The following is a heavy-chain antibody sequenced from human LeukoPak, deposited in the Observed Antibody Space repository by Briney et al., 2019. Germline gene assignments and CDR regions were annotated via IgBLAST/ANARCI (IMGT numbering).Heavy chain of an antibody. Sequence: SETLSLTCAVYGGTSSRYYWSWIRQPPGKGLEWIGEINDSGGTYYNPSLKSRVTISVDTSNNQFSLKLSSVTAADTAVYYCASLIHDYDDTMRDYWGQGTLITVSS. V-gene: IGHV4-34*01. CDR3: ASLIHDYDDTMRDY. D-gene: IGHD4-17*01. CDR1: GGTSSRYY. J-gene: IGHJ4*02. CDR2: INDSGGT.